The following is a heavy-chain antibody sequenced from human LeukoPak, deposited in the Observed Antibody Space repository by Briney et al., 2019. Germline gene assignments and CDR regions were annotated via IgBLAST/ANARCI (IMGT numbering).Heavy chain of an antibody. J-gene: IGHJ4*02. V-gene: IGHV3-23*01. CDR2: ISGSGGST. D-gene: IGHD1-26*01. Sequence: GGSLRLSCAASGFTFSSYAMSWVRQAPGKGLEWVSAISGSGGSTYYAGSVKGRFTISRDNSKNTLYLQMNSLRAEDTAVYYCAKDEVRWDDYFDYWGQGTLVTVSS. CDR3: AKDEVRWDDYFDY. CDR1: GFTFSSYA.